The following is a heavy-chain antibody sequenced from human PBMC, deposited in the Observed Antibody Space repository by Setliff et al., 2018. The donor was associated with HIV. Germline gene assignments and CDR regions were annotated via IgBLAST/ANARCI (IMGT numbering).Heavy chain of an antibody. V-gene: IGHV4-4*08. D-gene: IGHD3-10*01. Sequence: SETLSLTCTVSGDSISSYYWSWIRQPPGKGLEWIGYIYTSGITDYNPSLKSRVTISGDKSKNQFSLKLRPLTAAETAVYYCARDRRGYYYGSGSCYMEXWGTGTTVT. CDR1: GDSISSYY. CDR3: ARDRRGYYYGSGSCYMEX. J-gene: IGHJ6*03. CDR2: IYTSGIT.